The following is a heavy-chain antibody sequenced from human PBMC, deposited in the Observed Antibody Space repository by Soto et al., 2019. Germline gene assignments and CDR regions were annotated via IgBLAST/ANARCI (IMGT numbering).Heavy chain of an antibody. J-gene: IGHJ5*02. CDR3: ARGDYGQYDANNWFDP. V-gene: IGHV4-34*02. CDR2: VCPGGRT. D-gene: IGHD3-10*01. CDR1: DGSFNNYC. Sequence: QVRLQQWGAGLVRPSETLSLTCAVYDGSFNNYCWSWIRQPPGKGLECIGEVCPGGRTNYSPTLKTAVRIAVEGSKNQLSLSLTSVTVAETAVYYCARGDYGQYDANNWFDPWGEGNLVFVAS.